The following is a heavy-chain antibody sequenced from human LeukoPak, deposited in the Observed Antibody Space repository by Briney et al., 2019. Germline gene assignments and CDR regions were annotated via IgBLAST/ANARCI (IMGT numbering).Heavy chain of an antibody. CDR2: VGGSGGST. V-gene: IGHV3-23*01. CDR1: GFTFSSYG. Sequence: QPGGSLRLSCAAAGFTFSSYGMSWVRQAPGKGLEWVSAVGGSGGSTYNADSVRGRFTISRDNFKNTLYLQMNSLRAEDTAVYYCAKLERITMIVVVTNWGQGTLVTVSS. J-gene: IGHJ4*02. CDR3: AKLERITMIVVVTN. D-gene: IGHD3-22*01.